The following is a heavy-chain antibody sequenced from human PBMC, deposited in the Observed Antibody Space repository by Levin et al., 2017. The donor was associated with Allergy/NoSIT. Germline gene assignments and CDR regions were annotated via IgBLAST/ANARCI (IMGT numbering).Heavy chain of an antibody. J-gene: IGHJ5*02. CDR1: GFTFTIYD. D-gene: IGHD6-13*01. CDR2: LNPNTGGT. CDR3: ARETIAAPPYNWFDT. V-gene: IGHV1-2*06. Sequence: GESLKISCKASGFTFTIYDIHWVRQAPGQGLEWVGRLNPNTGGTDSAQKFMGRVTMTRDTSTTTAFMEPTRLRPDDTAIYFCARETIAAPPYNWFDTWGQGALVTVSS.